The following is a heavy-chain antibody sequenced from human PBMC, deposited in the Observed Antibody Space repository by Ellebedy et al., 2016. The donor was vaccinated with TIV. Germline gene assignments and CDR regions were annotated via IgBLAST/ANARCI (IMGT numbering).Heavy chain of an antibody. Sequence: GGSLRLSCAASGFTVRSSVVMWVRQVAGKGLEWVTGISGSGVSTYNADSVKGRFTISRDNSKNTVFLQMNSLRGEDKATYYCASHEIGYFDYWGQGIQVNVS. CDR1: GFTVRSSV. CDR2: ISGSGVST. CDR3: ASHEIGYFDY. D-gene: IGHD5-24*01. V-gene: IGHV3-23*01. J-gene: IGHJ4*02.